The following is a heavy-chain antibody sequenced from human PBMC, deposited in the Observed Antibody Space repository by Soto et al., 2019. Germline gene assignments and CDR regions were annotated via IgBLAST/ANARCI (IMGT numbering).Heavy chain of an antibody. J-gene: IGHJ4*02. V-gene: IGHV3-15*01. D-gene: IGHD2-15*01. CDR1: GFTFSNVW. Sequence: EVQLVESGGGLVKPGGSLSLSCAASGFTFSNVWMSWVRQAPGKGLEWVGRIKRRADGGTTDYATPVSGRFTVSRDDSKITLYLQINSLKTEDTAVYYCTAGYCGSGSCYSVVYWGQVTLVTVSS. CDR3: TAGYCGSGSCYSVVY. CDR2: IKRRADGGTT.